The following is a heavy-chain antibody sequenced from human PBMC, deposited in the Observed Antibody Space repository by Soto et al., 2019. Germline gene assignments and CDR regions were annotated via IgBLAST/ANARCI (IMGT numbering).Heavy chain of an antibody. D-gene: IGHD3-22*01. CDR1: GYTFTSYA. CDR3: ARYYYDSSGYPSPFDY. V-gene: IGHV1-3*01. Sequence: ASVKVSFKASGYTFTSYAMHWVRQAPGQRLEWMGWINAGNGNTKYSQKFQGRVTITRDTSASTAYMELSSLRSEDTAVYYCARYYYDSSGYPSPFDYWGQGTLVTVSS. J-gene: IGHJ4*02. CDR2: INAGNGNT.